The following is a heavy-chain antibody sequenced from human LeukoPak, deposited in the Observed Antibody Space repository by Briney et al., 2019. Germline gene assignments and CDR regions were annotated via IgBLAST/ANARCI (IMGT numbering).Heavy chain of an antibody. J-gene: IGHJ4*02. D-gene: IGHD5-12*01. CDR1: RFTFSNAW. V-gene: IGHV3-15*01. Sequence: GGSLRLSCAASRFTFSNAWMSSVRQAPGKGLEWVERIKRKTDRGTKDHAAPVKGRYTISRDDSKNTLYLQMNSLKTEDRALYYCTTVFKSDIVAYWGQGTLVTVSS. CDR3: TTVFKSDIVAY. CDR2: IKRKTDRGTK.